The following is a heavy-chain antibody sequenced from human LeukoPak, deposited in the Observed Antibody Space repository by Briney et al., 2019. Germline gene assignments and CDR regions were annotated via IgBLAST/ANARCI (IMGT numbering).Heavy chain of an antibody. V-gene: IGHV3-21*01. D-gene: IGHD2-21*02. CDR2: IISSSSYI. CDR3: ARSCGGDCYPDY. Sequence: PGGSLRLSCAAPGFTFSSYSMNWVRQAPGKGLEWVSSIISSSSYIYYADSVKGRFTISRDDAKNSLYLQMNSLRAEDTAVYYCARSCGGDCYPDYWGQGTLVTVSS. J-gene: IGHJ4*02. CDR1: GFTFSSYS.